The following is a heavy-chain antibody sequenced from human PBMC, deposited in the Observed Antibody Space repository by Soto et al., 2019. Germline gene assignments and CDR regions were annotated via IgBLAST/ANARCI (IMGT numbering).Heavy chain of an antibody. Sequence: QVQLVQSGAEVKKPGSSVKVSCKASGGTFSSYSINWVRQAPGQGLEWMGESIPIFGTANYAQKFQGRVTITADESTSTAYMEVSSLRSEDTAVYYCARDGGRHSGGIDYWGQGTLVTVSS. CDR3: ARDGGRHSGGIDY. CDR2: SIPIFGTA. V-gene: IGHV1-69*01. J-gene: IGHJ4*02. CDR1: GGTFSSYS. D-gene: IGHD1-26*01.